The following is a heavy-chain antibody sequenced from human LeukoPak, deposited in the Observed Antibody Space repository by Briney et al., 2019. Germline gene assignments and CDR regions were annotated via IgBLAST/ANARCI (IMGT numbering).Heavy chain of an antibody. V-gene: IGHV3-23*01. CDR3: AKNMVRGAPTYYYMDV. CDR2: ISGSGGST. CDR1: GFTFSSYA. J-gene: IGHJ6*03. D-gene: IGHD3-10*01. Sequence: GGSLRLSCAASGFTFSSYAMSWVRQAPGKGLEWVSAISGSGGSTYYADSVKGRFTISRDNSKNTLYLQMNSLRAEDTAVYYCAKNMVRGAPTYYYMDVWGKGTTVTVSS.